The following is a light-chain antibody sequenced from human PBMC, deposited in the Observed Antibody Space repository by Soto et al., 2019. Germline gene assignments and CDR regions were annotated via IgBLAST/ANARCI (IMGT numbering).Light chain of an antibody. CDR1: QSVSSGY. V-gene: IGKV3-20*01. CDR2: GAS. CDR3: QHYGNSPT. Sequence: EILVTQSPGTLSLSPGDGATLSCRASQSVSSGYLAWYQQKPGQAPRLLIYGASRRATGIPDRFSGSGSGTDFTLSISRLEPEDFAVYWCQHYGNSPTFGQGTKVDIK. J-gene: IGKJ1*01.